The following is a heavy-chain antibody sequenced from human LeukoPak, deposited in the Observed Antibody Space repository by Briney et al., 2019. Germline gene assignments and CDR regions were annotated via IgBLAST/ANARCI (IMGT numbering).Heavy chain of an antibody. V-gene: IGHV1-18*01. CDR3: ARDKHIAAAGTGGY. CDR2: ISAYNGNT. D-gene: IGHD6-13*01. Sequence: ASVKVSCKASGGTFSSYAISWVRQAPGQGLEWMGWISAYNGNTNYAQKLQGRVTMTTDTSTSTAYMDLRSLRSDDTAVYYCARDKHIAAAGTGGYWGQGTLVTVSS. CDR1: GGTFSSYA. J-gene: IGHJ4*02.